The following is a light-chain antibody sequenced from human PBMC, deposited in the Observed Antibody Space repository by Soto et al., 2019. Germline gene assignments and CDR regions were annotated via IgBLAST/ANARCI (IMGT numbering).Light chain of an antibody. V-gene: IGKV3-15*01. CDR1: QSVTTN. CDR2: GAS. J-gene: IGKJ1*01. CDR3: QQYNKWPQT. Sequence: EIVMTQSPATLSLSPGERAALSCRASQSVTTNLAWYRQKPGQAPRLLIYGASTRATDIPARFSGSGSGTEFTLTISSLKSEDFAIYYCQQYNKWPQTFGQGTKVEIK.